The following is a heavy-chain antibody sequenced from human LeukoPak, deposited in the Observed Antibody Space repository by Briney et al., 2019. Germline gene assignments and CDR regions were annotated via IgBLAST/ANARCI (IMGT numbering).Heavy chain of an antibody. D-gene: IGHD3-16*01. CDR1: GFIFSDYY. CDR3: TRVARGSVGLGGGYYFDY. Sequence: GGSLRLSCAASGFIFSDYYMSWIRQAPGKGLEWLSYISSSSTYSYAYFADSVKGRFTISRDNSKNSLDLQMNSLRAEDTAVYYWTRVARGSVGLGGGYYFDYWGRGALVTVSS. CDR2: ISSSSTYSYA. V-gene: IGHV3-11*05. J-gene: IGHJ4*02.